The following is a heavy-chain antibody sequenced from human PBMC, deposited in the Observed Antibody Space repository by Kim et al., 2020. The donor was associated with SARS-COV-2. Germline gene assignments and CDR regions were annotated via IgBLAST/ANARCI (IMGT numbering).Heavy chain of an antibody. V-gene: IGHV3-23*01. CDR2: ISGSGGST. CDR3: APIKGSGSYWSSRSSPCWFDP. Sequence: GGSLRLSCAASGFTFSSYAMSWVRQAPGKGLEWVSAISGSGGSTYYADSVKGRFTISRDNSKNTLYLQMNSLRAEDTAVYYCAPIKGSGSYWSSRSSPCWFDPWGQGTLVTVSS. J-gene: IGHJ5*02. CDR1: GFTFSSYA. D-gene: IGHD3-10*01.